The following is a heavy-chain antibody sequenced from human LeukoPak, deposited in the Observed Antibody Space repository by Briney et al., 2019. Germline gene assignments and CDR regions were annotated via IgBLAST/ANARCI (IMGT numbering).Heavy chain of an antibody. V-gene: IGHV1-18*01. CDR1: GYTFTSYG. J-gene: IGHJ4*02. CDR3: ARVSVTGVAMTNFDY. D-gene: IGHD3-3*01. Sequence: ASVKVSCKASGYTFTSYGISWGRQAPGQGLEWMGWISAYNGNTNYAQNLQGRVTMPTDTSTSTAYMELRSLRSDDTAVYYCARVSVTGVAMTNFDYWGQGTLVTVSS. CDR2: ISAYNGNT.